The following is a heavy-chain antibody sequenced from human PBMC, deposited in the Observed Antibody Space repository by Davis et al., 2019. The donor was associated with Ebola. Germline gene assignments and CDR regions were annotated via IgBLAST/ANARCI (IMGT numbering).Heavy chain of an antibody. Sequence: PSETLSLTCAVYGGSFSGYYWSWIRQPPGKGLEWIGEINHSGSTNYNPSLKSRVTISVDTSKNQFSLKLSSVTAADTAVYYCARGAAAIVYYYYMDVWGKGTTVTVSS. J-gene: IGHJ6*03. V-gene: IGHV4-34*01. CDR3: ARGAAAIVYYYYMDV. CDR1: GGSFSGYY. D-gene: IGHD2-2*02. CDR2: INHSGST.